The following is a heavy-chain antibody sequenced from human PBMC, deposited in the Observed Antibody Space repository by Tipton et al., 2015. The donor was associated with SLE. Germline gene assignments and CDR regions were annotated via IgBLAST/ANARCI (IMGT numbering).Heavy chain of an antibody. V-gene: IGHV3-53*05. Sequence: SLRLSCAASGFTVSSNYMSWVRQAPGKGMEWVSVIYGGGSTYYADSGKGRSTISRDNSKNTLYLQMNSLRAEDTAVYYCAKDAGRRAVAGTSGMDVWGQGTTVTVSS. CDR1: GFTVSSNY. D-gene: IGHD6-19*01. CDR3: AKDAGRRAVAGTSGMDV. CDR2: IYGGGST. J-gene: IGHJ6*02.